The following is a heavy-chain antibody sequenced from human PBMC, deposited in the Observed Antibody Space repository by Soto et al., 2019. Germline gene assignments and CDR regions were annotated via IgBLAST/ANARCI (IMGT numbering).Heavy chain of an antibody. D-gene: IGHD2-21*02. V-gene: IGHV4-59*01. CDR1: GGSISSYY. J-gene: IGHJ5*02. Sequence: AETLSLTCTVSGGSISSYYWSWIRQPPGKGLEWIGYIYYSGSTNYNPSLKSRVTISVDTSKNQFSLKLSSVTAADTAVYYCARDSGDWVWFDPWGQGTLVTVS. CDR2: IYYSGST. CDR3: ARDSGDWVWFDP.